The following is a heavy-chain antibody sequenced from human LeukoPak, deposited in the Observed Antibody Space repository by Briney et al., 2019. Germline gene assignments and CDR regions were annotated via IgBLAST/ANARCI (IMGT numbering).Heavy chain of an antibody. CDR3: ARDFYNYGYPTYMDV. Sequence: SETLSLTCSVAGGSISSNIYYWGWIRQPPGKGLEWIGSIYYSGSTYYNPSLKSRVTILVDTSKNQFSLSLTSVTAADTAVYFCARDFYNYGYPTYMDVWGKGITVTVSS. CDR1: GGSISSNIYY. CDR2: IYYSGST. D-gene: IGHD5-18*01. J-gene: IGHJ6*03. V-gene: IGHV4-39*07.